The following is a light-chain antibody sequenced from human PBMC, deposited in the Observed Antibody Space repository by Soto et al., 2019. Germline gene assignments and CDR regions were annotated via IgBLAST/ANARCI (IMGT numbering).Light chain of an antibody. CDR1: QSVNSNY. CDR2: GAS. J-gene: IGKJ5*01. Sequence: EIVLTQSPGTLSLSPGERATLSCRASQSVNSNYLAWHQQKPGQAPRLLIFGASNRATGIPARFSGSGSGTDHTLTISSLEPEDSAVYYCQQRSNWPITFGQGTRLEIK. CDR3: QQRSNWPIT. V-gene: IGKV3D-20*02.